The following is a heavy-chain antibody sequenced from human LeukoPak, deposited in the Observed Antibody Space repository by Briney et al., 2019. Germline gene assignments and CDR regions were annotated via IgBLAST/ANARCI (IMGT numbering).Heavy chain of an antibody. CDR3: ARDGALGVSNWFDP. D-gene: IGHD1-26*01. CDR1: GFTFSSYS. V-gene: IGHV3-21*01. J-gene: IGHJ5*02. CDR2: ISSSSSYI. Sequence: KAGGSLRLSCAASGFTFSSYSMNWVRQAPGKGLEWVSSISSSSSYIYYADSVKGRFTISRDNAKNSLYLQMNSLRAEDTAVYYCARDGALGVSNWFDPWGQGTLVTVSS.